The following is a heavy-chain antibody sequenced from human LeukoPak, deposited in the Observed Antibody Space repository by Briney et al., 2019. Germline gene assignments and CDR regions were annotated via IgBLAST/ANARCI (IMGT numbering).Heavy chain of an antibody. J-gene: IGHJ4*02. CDR2: IRSDGSNK. CDR1: GFTFSSYG. Sequence: PGGSLRLSCAASGFTFSSYGMHWVRQAPGKGLEWVAFIRSDGSNKYYADSVKGRFTISRDNSKLYLQMNSLRAEDTAVYYCARDERYDSSGYPFDYWGQGTLVTVSS. V-gene: IGHV3-30*02. CDR3: ARDERYDSSGYPFDY. D-gene: IGHD3-22*01.